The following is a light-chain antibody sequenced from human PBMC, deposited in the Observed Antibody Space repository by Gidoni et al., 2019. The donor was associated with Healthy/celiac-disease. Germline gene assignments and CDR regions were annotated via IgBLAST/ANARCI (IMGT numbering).Light chain of an antibody. CDR3: QQYYSTLVYT. CDR1: QSVLYSSNNKNY. Sequence: DIVMTQSPDSLAVSLGERATIKCKSSQSVLYSSNNKNYLAWYQQKPGQPPKLLIYWASTRESGVPDRFSGSGSGTDFTLTISSLQAEDVAVYYCQQYYSTLVYTFGQGTKLEIK. J-gene: IGKJ2*01. CDR2: WAS. V-gene: IGKV4-1*01.